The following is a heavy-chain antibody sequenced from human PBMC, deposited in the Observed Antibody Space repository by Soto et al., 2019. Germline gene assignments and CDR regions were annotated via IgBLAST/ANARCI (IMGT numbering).Heavy chain of an antibody. CDR3: ARDRGRSGWYVSDAFDI. V-gene: IGHV1-18*01. Sequence: QVQLVQSGAEVKKPGASVKVSCKASGYTFTSYGISWVRQAPGQGLEGMGWISAYNGNTNYAQKLQGRVTMTTDTSTSTAYMELRSLRSDDTAVYYCARDRGRSGWYVSDAFDIWGQGTMVTVSS. J-gene: IGHJ3*02. D-gene: IGHD6-19*01. CDR1: GYTFTSYG. CDR2: ISAYNGNT.